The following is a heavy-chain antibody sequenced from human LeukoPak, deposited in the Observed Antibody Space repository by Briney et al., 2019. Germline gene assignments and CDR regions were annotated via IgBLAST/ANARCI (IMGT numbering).Heavy chain of an antibody. CDR3: ARPLYGRSTFDY. CDR1: GYTFTGYY. V-gene: IGHV1-2*02. J-gene: IGHJ4*02. Sequence: ASVKVSCKASGYTFTGYYMHWVRQAPGQGLEWMGWINPNSGGTNYAQKFQGRVTMTRDTSISTAYMELSRLRSDDTAVYYCARPLYGRSTFDYWGQGTLVTVSS. CDR2: INPNSGGT. D-gene: IGHD2-2*02.